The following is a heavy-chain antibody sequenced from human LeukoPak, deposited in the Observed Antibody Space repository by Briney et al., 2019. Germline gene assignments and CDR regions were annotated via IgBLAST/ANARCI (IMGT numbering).Heavy chain of an antibody. CDR1: GFTFSSYW. Sequence: GSLRLSCAASGFTFSSYWMSWVRQAPGKGLEWIGNIYHSGSTYYNRSLKSRVTVSVDTSKNQFSLKLSSVTAADTAVYYCARRYSNYFFDYWGQGTLVTVSS. CDR3: ARRYSNYFFDY. D-gene: IGHD4-11*01. CDR2: IYHSGST. V-gene: IGHV4-38-2*01. J-gene: IGHJ4*02.